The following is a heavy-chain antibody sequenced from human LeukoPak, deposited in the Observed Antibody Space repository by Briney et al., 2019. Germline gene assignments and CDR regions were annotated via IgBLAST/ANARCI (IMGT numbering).Heavy chain of an antibody. J-gene: IGHJ3*02. Sequence: GASVKVSCKASGGTFSSYAISWVRQAPGQGLEWMGRIIPILGIANYAQKFQGRVTITADKSTSTAYMELSSLRSEDTAVYYCARARDDSSGYSIWGQGTMVTISS. CDR2: IIPILGIA. CDR3: ARARDDSSGYSI. V-gene: IGHV1-69*04. CDR1: GGTFSSYA. D-gene: IGHD3-22*01.